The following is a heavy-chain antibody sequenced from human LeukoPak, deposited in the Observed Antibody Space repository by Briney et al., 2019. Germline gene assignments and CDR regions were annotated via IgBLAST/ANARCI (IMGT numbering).Heavy chain of an antibody. Sequence: GGSLRLSCAASGFTFSNYAMSWVRQAPGKGLVWVSRIHREGTTTIYADSVKGRFTISRDNGKNTLYLHMNSLRADDTAVYYCARDSDWLLFDYWGQGTLVTVSS. CDR1: GFTFSNYA. D-gene: IGHD3-9*01. J-gene: IGHJ4*02. V-gene: IGHV3-74*01. CDR2: IHREGTTT. CDR3: ARDSDWLLFDY.